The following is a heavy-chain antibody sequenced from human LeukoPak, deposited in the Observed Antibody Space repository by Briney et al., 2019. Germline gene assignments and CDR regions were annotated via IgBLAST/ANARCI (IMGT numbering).Heavy chain of an antibody. Sequence: GASVKVSCKVSGYTLTELSMHWVRQAPGQGLEWMGWINPNSGGTNYAQKFQGRVTMTRDTSISTAYVELSRLRSDDTAFYYCARDPCSSTSCIDYWGQGTLVTVSS. J-gene: IGHJ4*02. CDR3: ARDPCSSTSCIDY. CDR2: INPNSGGT. D-gene: IGHD2-2*01. V-gene: IGHV1-2*02. CDR1: GYTLTELS.